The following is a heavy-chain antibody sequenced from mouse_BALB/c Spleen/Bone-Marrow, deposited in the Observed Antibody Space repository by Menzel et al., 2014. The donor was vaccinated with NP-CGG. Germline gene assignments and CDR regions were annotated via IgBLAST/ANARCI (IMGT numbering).Heavy chain of an antibody. CDR2: IRNKANGYTT. CDR1: GFTFTDYY. V-gene: IGHV7-3*02. CDR3: ARDNYYGYHWYFDV. D-gene: IGHD1-2*01. Sequence: DVQLVESGGGLVQPGGSLRLSCAPSGFTFTDYYMSWVRQPPGKALEWLGFIRNKANGYTTEYSASVKGRFTISRDNSQSILYLQMNTLRAEDSATYYCARDNYYGYHWYFDVWGAGTTVTVSS. J-gene: IGHJ1*01.